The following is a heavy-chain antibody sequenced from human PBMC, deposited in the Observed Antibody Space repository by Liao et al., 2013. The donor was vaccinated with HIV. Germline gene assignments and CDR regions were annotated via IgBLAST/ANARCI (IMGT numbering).Heavy chain of an antibody. CDR1: GGSIRSGDYY. CDR3: ARDRAPSTTDSPMVYFDY. J-gene: IGHJ4*02. CDR2: IYYSGST. V-gene: IGHV4-30-4*08. D-gene: IGHD3-10*01. Sequence: QLQLQESGPGLVKPSQTLSLTCTVSGGSIRSGDYYWSWIRQPPGKGLEWIGYIYYSGSTYYNPSLKSRLTMSVDTSKNQFSLKVTSVTAADTAVYYCARDRAPSTTDSPMVYFDYWGQGTLVTVSS.